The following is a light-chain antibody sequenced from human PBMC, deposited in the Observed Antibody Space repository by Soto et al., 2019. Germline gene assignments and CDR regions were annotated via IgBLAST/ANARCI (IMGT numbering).Light chain of an antibody. V-gene: IGKV1-5*03. Sequence: DIQMTQSPSTLSASVGDRVTITCRASQSISSWLAWYQQKPGKAPNLLIYKASSLKSGVPSRFSSSGSGTEFTLTISSLQPDDFATYYCQQYNSFPWTFGQGTKVDIK. CDR3: QQYNSFPWT. CDR2: KAS. CDR1: QSISSW. J-gene: IGKJ1*01.